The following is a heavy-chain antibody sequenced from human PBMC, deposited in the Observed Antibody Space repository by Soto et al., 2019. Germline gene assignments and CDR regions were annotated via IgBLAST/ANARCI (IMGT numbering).Heavy chain of an antibody. D-gene: IGHD6-13*01. CDR1: GYSFTSYW. J-gene: IGHJ6*02. CDR2: IYPGDSDT. Sequence: PGESLKISCNGSGYSFTSYWIGWVRQMPGKGLEWMGIIYPGDSDTRYSPSFQGQVTISADKSISTAYLQWSSLKASDTAMYYCATSIAAAGTGNYYYGMDVWGQGTTVTVSS. CDR3: ATSIAAAGTGNYYYGMDV. V-gene: IGHV5-51*01.